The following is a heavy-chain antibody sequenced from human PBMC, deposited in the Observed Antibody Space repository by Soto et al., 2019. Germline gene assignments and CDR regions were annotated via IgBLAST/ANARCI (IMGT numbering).Heavy chain of an antibody. CDR1: GFTFSSYG. CDR2: IWYDGSNK. CDR3: ARGPIYYDSSGYYRL. V-gene: IGHV3-33*01. Sequence: PGGPLRLACAASGFTFSSYGMHWVRQAPGKGLEWVAVIWYDGSNKYYADSVKGRFTISRDNSKNTLYLQMNSLRAEDTAVYYCARGPIYYDSSGYYRLWGQGTLVSVSS. D-gene: IGHD3-22*01. J-gene: IGHJ4*02.